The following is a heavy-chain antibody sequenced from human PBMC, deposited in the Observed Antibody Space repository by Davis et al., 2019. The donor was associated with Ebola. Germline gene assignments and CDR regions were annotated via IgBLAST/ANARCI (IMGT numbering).Heavy chain of an antibody. CDR2: IWYDGSNK. Sequence: GESLKISCAASGFTFSSYGMHWVRQAPGKGLEWVAVIWYDGSNKYYADSVKGRYTISRDNSKNTLYLQMNSLRAEDTAVYDCARDHHYYDSSGYPPRHWGQGTLVTVSS. D-gene: IGHD3-22*01. J-gene: IGHJ1*01. V-gene: IGHV3-33*01. CDR1: GFTFSSYG. CDR3: ARDHHYYDSSGYPPRH.